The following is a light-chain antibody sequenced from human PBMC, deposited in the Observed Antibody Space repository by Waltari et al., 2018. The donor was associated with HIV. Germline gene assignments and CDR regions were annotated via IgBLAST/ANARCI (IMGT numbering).Light chain of an antibody. Sequence: QSVLTQPPSVSGAPGQRVTLSCTGSDSNIGTHDVPWYQHPPGAAPQLLIYNNNNRPSGVPDRFSASKSGASASLAITGLQAEDEADYYCQSYDSSLSGSLFGGGTKLTVL. CDR3: QSYDSSLSGSL. J-gene: IGLJ2*01. CDR1: DSNIGTHD. CDR2: NNN. V-gene: IGLV1-40*01.